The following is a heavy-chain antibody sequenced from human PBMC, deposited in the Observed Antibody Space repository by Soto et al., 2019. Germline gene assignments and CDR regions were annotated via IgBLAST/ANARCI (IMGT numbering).Heavy chain of an antibody. D-gene: IGHD2-2*01. CDR1: GFTFSSYA. V-gene: IGHV3-23*01. Sequence: GGSLRLSCAASGFTFSSYAMSWVRQAPGKGLEWVSAISGSGGSTYYADSVKGRFTISRDNSKNTLYLQMNSLRAEDTAVYYCAKDPTPYCSSTSCYLPLLWGQGTLVTVSS. CDR3: AKDPTPYCSSTSCYLPLL. CDR2: ISGSGGST. J-gene: IGHJ4*02.